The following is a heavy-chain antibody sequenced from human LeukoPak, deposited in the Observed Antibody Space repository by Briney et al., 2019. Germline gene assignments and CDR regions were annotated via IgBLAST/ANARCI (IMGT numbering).Heavy chain of an antibody. CDR3: ARYGGYGSWDH. Sequence: GGSLRLSREASGFTFSGYWMTWVRQAPGKGLEWVANIKQDGSEKYYVDSVKGRFTISRDNAKNSLNLQMNSLRGEDTAVYYCARYGGYGSWDHWGQGTLVTVSS. J-gene: IGHJ4*02. V-gene: IGHV3-7*01. CDR2: IKQDGSEK. CDR1: GFTFSGYW. D-gene: IGHD5-12*01.